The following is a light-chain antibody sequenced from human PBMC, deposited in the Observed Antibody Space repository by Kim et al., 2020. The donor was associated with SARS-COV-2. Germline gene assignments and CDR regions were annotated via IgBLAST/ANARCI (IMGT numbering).Light chain of an antibody. CDR2: KVS. CDR1: QSLVHSDGNTY. Sequence: DVVMTQSPLSLPVTLGQPASISCRSSQSLVHSDGNTYLNWFQQRPGQSPRRLIYKVSNRDSGVPDRFSGSGSGTDFTLKISRVEAENVGAYYCLQGTHWPPYTFGQGTKLE. CDR3: LQGTHWPPYT. J-gene: IGKJ2*01. V-gene: IGKV2-30*02.